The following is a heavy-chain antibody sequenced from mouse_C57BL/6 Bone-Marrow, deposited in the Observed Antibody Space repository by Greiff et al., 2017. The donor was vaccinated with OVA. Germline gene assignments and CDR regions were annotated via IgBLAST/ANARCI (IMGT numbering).Heavy chain of an antibody. Sequence: EVKLMESGGGLVQPKGSLKLSCAASGFSFNTYAMNWVRQAPGKGLEWVARIRGKSNNYATYYADSVKDRFTISRDDSESMLYLQMNNLKTEDTAMYYCVRHVRLRGYYAMDYWGQGTSVTVSS. J-gene: IGHJ4*01. CDR2: IRGKSNNYAT. V-gene: IGHV10-1*01. CDR1: GFSFNTYA. CDR3: VRHVRLRGYYAMDY. D-gene: IGHD3-2*02.